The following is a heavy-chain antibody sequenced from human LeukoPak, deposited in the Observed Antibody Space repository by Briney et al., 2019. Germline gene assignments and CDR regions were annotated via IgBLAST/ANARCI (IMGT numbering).Heavy chain of an antibody. CDR1: GGSISSSSYY. Sequence: SETLSLTCTVSGGSISSSSYYWGWIRQPPGKGLEWIGSIYYSGSTYYNPSLKSRVTISVDTSKNQFSLKLSSVTAADTAVYYCARDTSFFAEFNYWGQGTLVTVSS. V-gene: IGHV4-39*07. J-gene: IGHJ4*02. CDR2: IYYSGST. D-gene: IGHD1-1*01. CDR3: ARDTSFFAEFNY.